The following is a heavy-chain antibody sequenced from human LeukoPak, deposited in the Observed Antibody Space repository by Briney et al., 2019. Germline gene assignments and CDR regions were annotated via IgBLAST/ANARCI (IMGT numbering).Heavy chain of an antibody. J-gene: IGHJ4*02. D-gene: IGHD6-13*01. Sequence: ASVKVSCKVSGYTLTELSMHWVRQAPGKGLEWMVGFDPEDGETIYAQKFQGRVTMTEDTSTDTAYMELSSLRSEDTAVYYCATAGIAAAGTLDYWGQGTLVTVSS. CDR2: FDPEDGET. V-gene: IGHV1-24*01. CDR3: ATAGIAAAGTLDY. CDR1: GYTLTELS.